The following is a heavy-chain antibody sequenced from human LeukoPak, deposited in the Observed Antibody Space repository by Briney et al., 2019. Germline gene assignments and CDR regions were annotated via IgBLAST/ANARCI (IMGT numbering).Heavy chain of an antibody. CDR2: ISNDGTTT. D-gene: IGHD5-18*01. CDR3: AKMTAPAY. J-gene: IGHJ4*02. V-gene: IGHV3-74*01. CDR1: GFTFSSYW. Sequence: HAGGSLRLSCAASGFTFSSYWMHWVRHAPGKGLVWVSRISNDGTTTTYADSVKGRFTIPRDNAKNTLYLQMNSLRVEDTAIYYCAKMTAPAYWGQGTLVTVSS.